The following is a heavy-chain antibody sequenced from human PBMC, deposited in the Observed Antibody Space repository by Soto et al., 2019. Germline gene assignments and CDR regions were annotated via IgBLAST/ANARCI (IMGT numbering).Heavy chain of an antibody. J-gene: IGHJ3*02. Sequence: SETPSLTCTVSGGSISSSSYYWGWIRQPPGKGLEWIGSIYYSGSTYYNPSLKSRVTISVDTSKNQFSLKLSSVTAADTAVYYCATEPGYNWNYAFDIWGQGTMVTVSS. CDR2: IYYSGST. CDR3: ATEPGYNWNYAFDI. V-gene: IGHV4-39*07. D-gene: IGHD1-7*01. CDR1: GGSISSSSYY.